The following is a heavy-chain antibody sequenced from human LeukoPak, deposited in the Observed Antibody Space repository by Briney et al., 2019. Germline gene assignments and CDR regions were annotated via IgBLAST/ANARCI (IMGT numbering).Heavy chain of an antibody. D-gene: IGHD5-18*01. CDR2: IYTSGRT. Sequence: SETLSLTCTLSGGSISSYYGSWIRHPAGEGLEWIWRIYTSGRTNYNPCLKSRVTMSVDTSKNQFPLKLSSVTAADTAVYYCARGDTVMAYYFDLWGQGTLVTVSS. CDR3: ARGDTVMAYYFDL. J-gene: IGHJ4*02. CDR1: GGSISSYY. V-gene: IGHV4-4*07.